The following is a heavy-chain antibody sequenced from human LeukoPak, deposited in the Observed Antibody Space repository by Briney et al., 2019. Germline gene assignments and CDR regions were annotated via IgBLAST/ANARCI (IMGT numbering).Heavy chain of an antibody. D-gene: IGHD1-26*01. Sequence: GGSLRLSCAASGFTFSSYAMSRVRQAPGKGLEWVSAISGSGGSTYYADSVKGRFTISIDNSKNTLYLQMNSLRAEDTAVYYCAKNPLYSGSYYGLPEYWGQGTLVTVSS. V-gene: IGHV3-23*01. CDR3: AKNPLYSGSYYGLPEY. CDR1: GFTFSSYA. CDR2: ISGSGGST. J-gene: IGHJ4*02.